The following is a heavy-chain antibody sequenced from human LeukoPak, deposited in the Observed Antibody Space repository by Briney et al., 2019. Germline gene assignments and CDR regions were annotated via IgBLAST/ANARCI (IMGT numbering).Heavy chain of an antibody. V-gene: IGHV4-34*01. CDR3: ASPSVPAAMRAFDI. D-gene: IGHD2-2*01. Sequence: SETLSLTCAVYGGSFSGYYWNWIPQPPGKGLEWIGEINHSGSTNYNPSLKSRVTISVDRSKNQFSLKLSSVTAADTAVYYCASPSVPAAMRAFDIWGQGTMVTVSS. CDR2: INHSGST. J-gene: IGHJ3*02. CDR1: GGSFSGYY.